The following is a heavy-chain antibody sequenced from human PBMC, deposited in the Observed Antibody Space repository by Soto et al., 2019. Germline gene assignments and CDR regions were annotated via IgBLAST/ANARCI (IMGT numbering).Heavy chain of an antibody. CDR1: GFTFSSYA. CDR2: ISGSGGST. Sequence: GGSLRLSCAASGFTFSSYAMSWVRQAPGKGLEWVSAISGSGGSTYYADSVKGRFTISRDNSKNTLYLQMNSLRAEDTAVYYCAKHRIYYYDSSGYYSPAVYYYGMDVWGQGTTVTVSS. V-gene: IGHV3-23*01. CDR3: AKHRIYYYDSSGYYSPAVYYYGMDV. D-gene: IGHD3-22*01. J-gene: IGHJ6*02.